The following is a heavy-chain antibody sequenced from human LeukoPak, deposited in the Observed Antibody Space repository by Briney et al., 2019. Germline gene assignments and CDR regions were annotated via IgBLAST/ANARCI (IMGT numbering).Heavy chain of an antibody. V-gene: IGHV1-2*02. D-gene: IGHD3-16*02. Sequence: ASVKVSGKASGYAFTSYSISWVRQAPGQGLEWMGWIDPNSGGTNYAQKFQGRVTMTRDTSISTAYMELSRLRSDDTAVYYCARGIDDYVWGSYRYYYYYYMDVWGKGTTVTISS. CDR1: GYAFTSYS. J-gene: IGHJ6*03. CDR3: ARGIDDYVWGSYRYYYYYYMDV. CDR2: IDPNSGGT.